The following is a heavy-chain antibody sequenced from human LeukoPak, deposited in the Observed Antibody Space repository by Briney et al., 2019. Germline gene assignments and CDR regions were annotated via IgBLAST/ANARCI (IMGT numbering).Heavy chain of an antibody. CDR2: IYDDGNT. D-gene: IGHD1-26*01. CDR1: GFTASGHY. V-gene: IGHV3-53*01. Sequence: PGGSLRLSCAASGFTASGHYMTWVRQAPGKGLEWVSVIYDDGNTYYADSLEGRFTIFRDNSKNTLYLQMNSLRADDTAVYYCERKGTYSGSPRGTYYLDVWGKGTTVTVSS. CDR3: ERKGTYSGSPRGTYYLDV. J-gene: IGHJ6*03.